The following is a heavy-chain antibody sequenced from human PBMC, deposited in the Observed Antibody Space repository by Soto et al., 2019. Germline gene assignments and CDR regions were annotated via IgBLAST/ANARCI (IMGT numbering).Heavy chain of an antibody. Sequence: SETLSLTCAVYGGSFSGYYWSWIRQPPGKGLEWIGEINHSGSTNYNPSLKSRVTISVDTSKNQFSLKLSSVTAADTAVYYCAIVVVPAAPARSYWFDPWGQGTLVTVSS. D-gene: IGHD2-2*01. CDR2: INHSGST. CDR3: AIVVVPAAPARSYWFDP. V-gene: IGHV4-34*01. CDR1: GGSFSGYY. J-gene: IGHJ5*02.